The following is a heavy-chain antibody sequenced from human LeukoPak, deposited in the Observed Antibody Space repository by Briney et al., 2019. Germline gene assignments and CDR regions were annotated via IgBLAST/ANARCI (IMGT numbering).Heavy chain of an antibody. CDR1: GFTVSSNS. CDR3: ARRAGAYSHPYDY. V-gene: IGHV3-53*01. J-gene: IGHJ4*02. Sequence: GGSLRLSYTVSGFTVSSNSMSWVRQAPGKGLEWVSFIYSDNTHYSDSVKGRFTISRDNSKNTLYLQMNSLRAEDTAVYYCARRAGAYSHPYDYWGQGTLVTVSS. CDR2: IYSDNT. D-gene: IGHD4/OR15-4a*01.